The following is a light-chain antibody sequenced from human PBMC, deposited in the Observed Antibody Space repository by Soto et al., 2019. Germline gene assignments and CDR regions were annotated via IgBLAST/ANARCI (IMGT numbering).Light chain of an antibody. CDR1: SSDVGGYNY. J-gene: IGLJ3*02. CDR3: NSYTSSSILL. CDR2: EVS. V-gene: IGLV2-14*01. Sequence: QSALTQPASVSGSPGQSITISCTGTSSDVGGYNYVSWYQQHPGKAPKLMIYEVSNRPSGVSDRFSGSKSGDTASLTISGLQAEDEADYYCNSYTSSSILLFGGGTKVTVL.